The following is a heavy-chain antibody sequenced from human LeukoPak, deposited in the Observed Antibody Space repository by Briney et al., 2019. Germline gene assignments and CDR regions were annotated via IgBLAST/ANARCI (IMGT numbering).Heavy chain of an antibody. J-gene: IGHJ3*02. CDR1: GFTFSSYW. CDR2: INSDGSST. Sequence: PGGSLRLSCAASGFTFSSYWMHWVRQAPGKGLVWVSRINSDGSSTSYADSVKGRFTISRDNAKNTLYLQMNSLRAEGTAVYYCAREVDTAIDAFDIWGQGTMVTVSS. CDR3: AREVDTAIDAFDI. V-gene: IGHV3-74*01. D-gene: IGHD5-18*01.